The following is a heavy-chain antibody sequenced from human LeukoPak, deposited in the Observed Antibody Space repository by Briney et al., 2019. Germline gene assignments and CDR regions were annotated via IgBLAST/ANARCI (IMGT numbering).Heavy chain of an antibody. CDR3: LSGSGH. J-gene: IGHJ4*02. Sequence: GGSLRLSSAASGFTFSSYAMSWVRQAPGKGLEWVSGISSSGGSTYYADSVKGRFAISRDNSKNTLYLQMNILRAEDTAVFYCLSGSGHCGQGTLVTVSS. V-gene: IGHV3-23*01. CDR2: ISSSGGST. D-gene: IGHD3-10*01. CDR1: GFTFSSYA.